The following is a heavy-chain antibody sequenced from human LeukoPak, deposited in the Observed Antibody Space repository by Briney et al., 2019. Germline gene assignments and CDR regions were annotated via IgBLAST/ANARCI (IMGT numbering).Heavy chain of an antibody. CDR3: ARGGSSTVSPFHS. V-gene: IGHV4-59*01. Sequence: SETLSLTCTVSGGSISTYYWNWIRQPPGKGLEWIGYIYYSGTTNYNPSLKSRLTISVGTSKNQFSLKLSSVTAADTAVYYCARGGSSTVSPFHSWGQGTLLTVSS. CDR1: GGSISTYY. J-gene: IGHJ4*02. D-gene: IGHD4-11*01. CDR2: IYYSGTT.